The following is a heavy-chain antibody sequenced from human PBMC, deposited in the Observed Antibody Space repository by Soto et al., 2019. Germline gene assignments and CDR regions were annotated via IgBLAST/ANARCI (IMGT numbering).Heavy chain of an antibody. CDR1: GGSFSGYY. CDR3: ARGESAVASDV. V-gene: IGHV4-34*01. J-gene: IGHJ6*02. CDR2: INHSGST. D-gene: IGHD6-19*01. Sequence: QVQLQQWGAGLLKPSETLSLTCAVYGGSFSGYYWSWIRQPPGKELEWIGEINHSGSTNYNPSLKSRVTISVDTSKTQFSLKLSSVTAADTAVYYCARGESAVASDVWGQGTTVTVSS.